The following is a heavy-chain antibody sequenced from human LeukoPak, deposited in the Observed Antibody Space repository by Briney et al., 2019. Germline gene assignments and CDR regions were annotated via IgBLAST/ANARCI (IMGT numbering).Heavy chain of an antibody. Sequence: SETLSLTCTVSGGSISSYYWSWIRQPPGKGLEWIGSLYSSGSTHYNPSLKNRVTMSIDTSKNQFSLKLTSVTAADTAVYYCARLHRMTTIGPHPPDYWGLGTLVTVSS. J-gene: IGHJ4*02. CDR1: GGSISSYY. D-gene: IGHD6-6*01. CDR2: LYSSGST. CDR3: ARLHRMTTIGPHPPDY. V-gene: IGHV4-4*08.